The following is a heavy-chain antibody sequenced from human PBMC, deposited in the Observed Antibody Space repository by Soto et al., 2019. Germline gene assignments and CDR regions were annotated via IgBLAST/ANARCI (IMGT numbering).Heavy chain of an antibody. D-gene: IGHD2-8*01. Sequence: KASETLSLTCTVSGGSISSGGYYWSWIRQHPGKGLEWIGYIYYSGSTYYNPSLKSRVTISVDTSKNQFSLKLSSVTAADTAVYYXARSVVLMVHANCYFDYWGQGTLVTVSS. V-gene: IGHV4-31*03. J-gene: IGHJ4*02. CDR2: IYYSGST. CDR1: GGSISSGGYY. CDR3: ARSVVLMVHANCYFDY.